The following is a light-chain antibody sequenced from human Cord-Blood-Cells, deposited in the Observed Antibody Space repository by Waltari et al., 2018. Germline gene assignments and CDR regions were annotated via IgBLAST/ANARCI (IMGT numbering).Light chain of an antibody. J-gene: IGLJ3*02. CDR3: SSYTSSSTLFV. V-gene: IGLV2-14*01. CDR2: EVS. CDR1: LRDLGGSNY. Sequence: QSALPQPAPVPGSPGQSHPISCPGTLRDLGGSNYVSPYQQHPANAPKLMIYEVSNRPSGVSNRCSGSKSGNTASLTISGLQAEDEADYYCSSYTSSSTLFVFGGGTKLTVL.